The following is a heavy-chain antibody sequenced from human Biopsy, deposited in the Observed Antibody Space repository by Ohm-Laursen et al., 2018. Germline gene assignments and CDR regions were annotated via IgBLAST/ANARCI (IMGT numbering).Heavy chain of an antibody. D-gene: IGHD3-22*01. CDR2: INHSGRT. V-gene: IGHV4-34*01. CDR3: VRGVDYYDPYHYYALDV. J-gene: IGHJ6*02. Sequence: GTLSLTCAVSGGSISSDYWSWIRQTPGKGLEWIGEINHSGRTNYNPSLKSRVTISVGTSKNQFSLKVRSVTAADTAVYYCVRGVDYYDPYHYYALDVWGQGTTVTVSS. CDR1: GGSISSDY.